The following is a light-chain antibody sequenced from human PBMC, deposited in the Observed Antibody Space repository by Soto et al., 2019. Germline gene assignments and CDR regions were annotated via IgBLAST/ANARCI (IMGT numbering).Light chain of an antibody. CDR1: NSNIGADYD. V-gene: IGLV1-40*01. Sequence: SVLTQPPSVSGAPGQRVTISCTGSNSNIGADYDVHWYQQFPGTAPKLLIYDNNNRPSGVPDRFSGSKSGTSASLAITGLQAEDEADYYCQSYDSSLSGYVFGTGTKLTVL. CDR2: DNN. J-gene: IGLJ1*01. CDR3: QSYDSSLSGYV.